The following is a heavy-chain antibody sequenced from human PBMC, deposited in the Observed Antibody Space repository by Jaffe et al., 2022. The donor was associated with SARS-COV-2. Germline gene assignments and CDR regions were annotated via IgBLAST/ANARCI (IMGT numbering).Heavy chain of an antibody. CDR2: ISASSSSK. J-gene: IGHJ4*02. CDR1: GFSFSSYA. Sequence: EVQLVESGGGLVQPGGSLRLSCAASGFSFSSYAMSWVRQAPGKGLEWVSGISASSSSKYYADSVKGRFTISRDNSKNTLYLQMNSLSAEDTAVYYCAKRDSPPVQWLVLKGLYFDFWGQGTPLTVSS. V-gene: IGHV3-23*04. D-gene: IGHD6-19*01. CDR3: AKRDSPPVQWLVLKGLYFDF.